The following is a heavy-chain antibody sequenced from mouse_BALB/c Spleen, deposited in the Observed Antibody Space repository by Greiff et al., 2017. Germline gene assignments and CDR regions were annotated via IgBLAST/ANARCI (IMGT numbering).Heavy chain of an antibody. Sequence: EVQLQQSGAELVKPGASVKLSCTASGFNIKDTYMHWVKQRPEQGLEWIGRIDPANGNTKYDPKFQGKATITADTSSNTAYLRLSSLTSEDTAVYYCARTSYYAMDYWGQGTSVTVSS. V-gene: IGHV14-3*02. CDR1: GFNIKDTY. CDR3: ARTSYYAMDY. CDR2: IDPANGNT. J-gene: IGHJ4*01.